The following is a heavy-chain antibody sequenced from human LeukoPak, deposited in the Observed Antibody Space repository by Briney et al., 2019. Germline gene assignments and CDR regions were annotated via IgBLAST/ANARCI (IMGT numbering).Heavy chain of an antibody. Sequence: PGGSLRLSCAASGFTFSSYEMNWVRQAPGKGLEWVAVIWYDGSNKYYADSVKGRFTISRDNSKNTLYLQMNSLRAEDTAVYYCARDLLSRKGYWGQGTLVTVSS. CDR1: GFTFSSYE. V-gene: IGHV3-33*08. CDR2: IWYDGSNK. D-gene: IGHD1-14*01. J-gene: IGHJ4*02. CDR3: ARDLLSRKGY.